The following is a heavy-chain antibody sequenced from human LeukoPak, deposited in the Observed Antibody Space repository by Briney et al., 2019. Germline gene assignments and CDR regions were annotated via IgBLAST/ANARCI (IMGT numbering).Heavy chain of an antibody. CDR3: ARMAAAGTRAFDI. D-gene: IGHD6-13*01. V-gene: IGHV3-21*01. CDR1: GFTFSSYS. CDR2: ISSSSSYI. J-gene: IGHJ3*02. Sequence: PGGSLRLSCAASGFTFSSYSMNWVRQAPGKGLEWVSSISSSSSYIYYADSVKGGFTISRENAKNSLYLQMNSLRAEATAVYYCARMAAAGTRAFDIGGQGTMATVSA.